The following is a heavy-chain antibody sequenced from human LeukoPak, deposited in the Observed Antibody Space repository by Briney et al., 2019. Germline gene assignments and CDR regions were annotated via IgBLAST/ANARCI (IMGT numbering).Heavy chain of an antibody. J-gene: IGHJ3*02. CDR2: INHSGST. Sequence: ASEALSLTCAVYGGSFSGYYWSWIRQPPGKGLEWIGEINHSGSTNYNPSLKSRVTISVDTSKNQFSLKLSSVTAADTAVYYCARGPDYYDSSGYYGENAFDIWGQGTMVTVSS. D-gene: IGHD3-22*01. CDR3: ARGPDYYDSSGYYGENAFDI. CDR1: GGSFSGYY. V-gene: IGHV4-34*01.